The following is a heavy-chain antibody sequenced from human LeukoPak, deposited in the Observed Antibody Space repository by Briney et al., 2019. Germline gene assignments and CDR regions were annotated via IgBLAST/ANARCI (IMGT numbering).Heavy chain of an antibody. CDR1: GGSISSYY. Sequence: SETLSLTCTVSGGSISSYYWSWIRQPPGKGLDYIGYIYYSGSTNYNPSLQSRVTISVDTSKNQFSLKLSSVTTADTAVYYCARMYSSSPYYFDYWGQGTLVTVSS. CDR2: IYYSGST. V-gene: IGHV4-59*01. D-gene: IGHD6-6*01. CDR3: ARMYSSSPYYFDY. J-gene: IGHJ4*02.